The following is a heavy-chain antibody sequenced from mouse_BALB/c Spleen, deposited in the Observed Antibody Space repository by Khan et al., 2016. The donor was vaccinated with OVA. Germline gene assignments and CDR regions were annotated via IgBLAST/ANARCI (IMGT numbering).Heavy chain of an antibody. V-gene: IGHV1-4*01. J-gene: IGHJ3*01. Sequence: QVQLQQSGAELARPGASVKLSCKASGYTFTSYTIHWIKERPGQGLEWIGYINPSNGYTNYNQKFKDKATLTTDKSSTTAYLQLSSLTSDDSAVYNCVREGAYHRNAGCFAYWGQGTLVTVSA. D-gene: IGHD2-14*01. CDR2: INPSNGYT. CDR1: GYTFTSYT. CDR3: VREGAYHRNAGCFAY.